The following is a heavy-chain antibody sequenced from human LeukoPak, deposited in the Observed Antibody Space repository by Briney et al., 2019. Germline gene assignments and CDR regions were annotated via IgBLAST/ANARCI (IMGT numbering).Heavy chain of an antibody. CDR3: AREKKGIVDAFDI. V-gene: IGHV3-48*04. CDR2: ISSSSSTI. CDR1: GFTFSSYS. D-gene: IGHD3-22*01. Sequence: GGSLRLSCAASGFTFSSYSMNWVRQAPGKGLEWVSYISSSSSTIYYADSVKGRFTISRDNAKNSLYLQMNSLRAEDTAVYYCAREKKGIVDAFDIWGQGTMVTVSS. J-gene: IGHJ3*02.